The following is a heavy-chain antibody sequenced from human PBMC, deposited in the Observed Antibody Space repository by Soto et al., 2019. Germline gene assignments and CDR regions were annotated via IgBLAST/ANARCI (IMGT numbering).Heavy chain of an antibody. V-gene: IGHV1-69*06. J-gene: IGHJ5*02. Sequence: SLNGCCKAVGGTLSSYAISWVRQAPGQGLEWMGGIIPIFGTANYAQKFQGRVTITADKSTSTAYMELSSLRSEDTAVYYCARESNRRAWFDPWGHGTLVTVSS. D-gene: IGHD7-27*01. CDR1: GGTLSSYA. CDR3: ARESNRRAWFDP. CDR2: IIPIFGTA.